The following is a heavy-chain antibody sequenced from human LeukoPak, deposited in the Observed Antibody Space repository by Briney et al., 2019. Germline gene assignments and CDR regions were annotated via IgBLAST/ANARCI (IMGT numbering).Heavy chain of an antibody. V-gene: IGHV4-39*01. D-gene: IGHD3-22*01. Sequence: SETLSLTCSVSGDSVSRSDSYWDWIRQPRGKGLEWIVTIYYSGRTYYSPSLKSRVTMSVDPSNNQFSLNLRSVTAADTALYYCARRRYYDGSGYLEWGQGTLLSVSS. CDR2: IYYSGRT. J-gene: IGHJ1*01. CDR1: GDSVSRSDSY. CDR3: ARRRYYDGSGYLE.